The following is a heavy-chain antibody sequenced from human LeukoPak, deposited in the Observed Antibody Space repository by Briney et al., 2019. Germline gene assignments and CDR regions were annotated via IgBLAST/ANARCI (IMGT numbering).Heavy chain of an antibody. J-gene: IGHJ6*02. Sequence: SETLSLTCTVSGGSISSGDYSWSWIRQPPGKGLEWIGYIHYSGSTYYNPSLKSRVTISVDTSKNQFSLKLSSVTAADTAVYYCARSPIVVAVSSTTYYYYGMDVWGQGTTVTVSS. V-gene: IGHV4-30-4*01. CDR3: ARSPIVVAVSSTTYYYYGMDV. D-gene: IGHD2-15*01. CDR2: IHYSGST. CDR1: GGSISSGDYS.